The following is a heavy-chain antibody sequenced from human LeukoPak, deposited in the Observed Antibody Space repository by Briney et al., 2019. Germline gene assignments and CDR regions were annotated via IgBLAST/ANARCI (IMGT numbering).Heavy chain of an antibody. CDR2: IKSKTDGGTT. CDR1: GFTFSNAW. D-gene: IGHD3-22*01. CDR3: TTEDSSGFAPGAY. Sequence: PGGSLRLSCAASGFTFSNAWMSWVRQAPGKGLEWVGRIKSKTDGGTTDYAAPVKGRFTISRDDSKNTLYLQMSSLKTEDTAVYYCTTEDSSGFAPGAYWGQGTLVTVSS. V-gene: IGHV3-15*01. J-gene: IGHJ4*02.